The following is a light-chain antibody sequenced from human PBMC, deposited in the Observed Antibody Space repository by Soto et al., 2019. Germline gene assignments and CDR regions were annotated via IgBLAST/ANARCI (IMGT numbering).Light chain of an antibody. J-gene: IGKJ5*01. V-gene: IGKV3-20*01. CDR1: QSVSSSY. CDR2: GAS. CDR3: QQYVSSLSIT. Sequence: IVFTQSAGTLSLSPGERATLSCRASQSVSSSYLAWYQQKPGQAPRLLIYGASSRATGIPDRFSGSGSGTDFTLTISRLEPEDFAVYYCQQYVSSLSITFGQGTRLEIK.